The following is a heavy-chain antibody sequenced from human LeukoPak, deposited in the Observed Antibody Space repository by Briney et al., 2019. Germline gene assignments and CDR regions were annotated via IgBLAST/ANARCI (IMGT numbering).Heavy chain of an antibody. CDR1: GFTVSSNY. J-gene: IGHJ3*02. Sequence: PGGSLRLSCAASGFTVSSNYMSWVRQAPGKGVEWVSVIYSGGSTYYADSVKGRFTISRDNSKNTLYLQMNSLRAEDTAVYYCAAPPDVSFDIWGQGTMVTVSS. CDR3: AAPPDVSFDI. CDR2: IYSGGST. V-gene: IGHV3-66*01.